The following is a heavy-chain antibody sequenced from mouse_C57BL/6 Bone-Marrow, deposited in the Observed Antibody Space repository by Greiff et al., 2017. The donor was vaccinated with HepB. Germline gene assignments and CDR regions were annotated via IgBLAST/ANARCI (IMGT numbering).Heavy chain of an antibody. CDR2: ISSGSSTI. Sequence: EVKLVESGGGLVKPGGSLKLSCAASGFTFSDYGMHWVRQAPEKGLEWVASISSGSSTIYYADTVKGRFTISRDNAKNTLFLQMTSLRSEDTAMYYCARSGDYWGQGTTLTVSS. CDR1: GFTFSDYG. CDR3: ARSGDY. V-gene: IGHV5-17*01. J-gene: IGHJ2*01.